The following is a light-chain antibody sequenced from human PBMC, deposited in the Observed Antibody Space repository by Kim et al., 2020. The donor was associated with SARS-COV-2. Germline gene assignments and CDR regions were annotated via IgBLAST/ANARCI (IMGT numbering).Light chain of an antibody. Sequence: GPSIPISCTGTSSDVGGYNYVSWYQQHPGKAPKLMIYDVSNRPSGVSNRFSGSKSGNTASLTISGLQAEDEADYYCSSYTSSSSWVFGGGTQLTVL. J-gene: IGLJ3*02. V-gene: IGLV2-14*03. CDR1: SSDVGGYNY. CDR2: DVS. CDR3: SSYTSSSSWV.